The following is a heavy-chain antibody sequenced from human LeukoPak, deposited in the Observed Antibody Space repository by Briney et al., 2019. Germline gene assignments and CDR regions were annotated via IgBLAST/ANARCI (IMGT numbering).Heavy chain of an antibody. CDR2: INHSGST. CDR1: GGSFSGYY. CDR3: ARGQIQLWPFDY. D-gene: IGHD5-18*01. Sequence: SEILSLTCAVYGGSFSGYYWSWIRQPPRKGLEWIGEINHSGSTNYDPSLKSRVTISVDTSKNQFSLKLSSVTAADTAVYYCARGQIQLWPFDYWGQGTLVTVSS. V-gene: IGHV4-34*01. J-gene: IGHJ4*02.